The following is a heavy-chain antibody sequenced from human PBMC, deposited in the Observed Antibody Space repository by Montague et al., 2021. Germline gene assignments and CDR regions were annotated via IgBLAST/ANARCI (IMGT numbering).Heavy chain of an antibody. D-gene: IGHD3-10*01. CDR2: IYYSGTT. V-gene: IGHV4-39*01. Sequence: SETLSLTCTVSGVSISSSNHQWGWIRQPPGKGPEWIGSIYYSGTTYYNPSLRSRVTISVDTSENQFSLKLNSVTAADTALYYCTRKGWFEDYGFDIWGEGTMVTVSS. CDR3: TRKGWFEDYGFDI. CDR1: GVSISSSNHQ. J-gene: IGHJ3*02.